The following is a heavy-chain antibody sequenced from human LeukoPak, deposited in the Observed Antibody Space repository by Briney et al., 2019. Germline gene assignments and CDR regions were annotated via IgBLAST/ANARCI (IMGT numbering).Heavy chain of an antibody. CDR1: GFTFSSYA. CDR2: ISGSGGST. D-gene: IGHD6-6*01. V-gene: IGHV3-23*01. Sequence: GGSLRLSCAASGFTFSSYAMSWVRQAPGKGLEWVSAISGSGGSTYYADSVKGRFTISRDNSKNTLYLQMNSLRAEDTAVYYCAKEGGGPYSSSSFYYYYYMDAWGKGTTVTVSS. CDR3: AKEGGGPYSSSSFYYYYYMDA. J-gene: IGHJ6*03.